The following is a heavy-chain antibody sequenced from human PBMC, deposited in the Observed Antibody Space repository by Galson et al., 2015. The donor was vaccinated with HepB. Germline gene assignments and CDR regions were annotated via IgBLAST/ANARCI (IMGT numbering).Heavy chain of an antibody. Sequence: SLRLSCAASGFTFSSFALHWVRQPPGKGLEWVASISYNGGNKNFLDSVEGRFTISRDNSKDTLYLQMNSLRPEDTAVYYCARAGHFDDGGFFTYKGPNEPNHFDYWGQGTLVTVST. D-gene: IGHD2-15*01. CDR3: ARAGHFDDGGFFTYKGPNEPNHFDY. CDR2: ISYNGGNK. CDR1: GFTFSSFA. V-gene: IGHV3-30-3*01. J-gene: IGHJ4*02.